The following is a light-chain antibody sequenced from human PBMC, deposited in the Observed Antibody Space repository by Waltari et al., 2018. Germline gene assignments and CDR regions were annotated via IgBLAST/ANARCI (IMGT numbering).Light chain of an antibody. Sequence: DIQMTPSPSSVSASVGARFTITCRASQGINDWLAWYQQKPGKAPKLLIYAASTLQSGVPSRFSGSGSGTDFTLTISSLQPEDFATYFCQQADSIPITFGQGTRLEIK. CDR3: QQADSIPIT. V-gene: IGKV1D-12*01. CDR1: QGINDW. J-gene: IGKJ5*01. CDR2: AAS.